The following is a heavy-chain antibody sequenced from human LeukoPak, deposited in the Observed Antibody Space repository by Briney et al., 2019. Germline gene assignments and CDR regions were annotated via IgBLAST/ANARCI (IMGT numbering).Heavy chain of an antibody. J-gene: IGHJ6*02. D-gene: IGHD3-3*01. CDR1: GFTFGDYA. V-gene: IGHV3-49*04. Sequence: GRSLRLSCTASGFTFGDYAMSWVRQAPGKGLEWVGFIRSKAYGGTTEYAASVKGRFTISRDDSKSIAYLQMNSLKTEDTAVYYCTRRTNYDFWSGYYPYYYYYGMDVWGQGTTVTVSS. CDR2: IRSKAYGGTT. CDR3: TRRTNYDFWSGYYPYYYYYGMDV.